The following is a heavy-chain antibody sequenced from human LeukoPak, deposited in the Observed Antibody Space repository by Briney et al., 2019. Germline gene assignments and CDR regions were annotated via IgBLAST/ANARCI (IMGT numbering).Heavy chain of an antibody. J-gene: IGHJ4*02. D-gene: IGHD6-13*01. V-gene: IGHV3-48*04. CDR2: ISSSSSTI. CDR3: ARDQGSSSWYYFDY. CDR1: GFTFSSYS. Sequence: GGSLRLSCAASGFTFSSYSMNWVRQAPGKGLEWVSYISSSSSTIYYADSVKGRFTISRDNAKNSLYLQMNSLRAEDTAVYYCARDQGSSSWYYFDYWGQGTLVTVSS.